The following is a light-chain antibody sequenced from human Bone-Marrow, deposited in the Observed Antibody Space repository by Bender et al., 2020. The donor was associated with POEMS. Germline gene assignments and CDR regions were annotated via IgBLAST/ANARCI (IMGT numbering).Light chain of an antibody. V-gene: IGLV2-23*02. CDR2: EVN. CDR1: SSNLGTFNL. Sequence: QSALTQPASVSGSRGQSITISCTGTSSNLGTFNLVSWYQQHPGKAPKLIIYEVNKRPSGVSNRFSASKSGNTASLTISGLQDEDEADYYCCSYAGDVVVGGGTKLTVL. CDR3: CSYAGDVV. J-gene: IGLJ2*01.